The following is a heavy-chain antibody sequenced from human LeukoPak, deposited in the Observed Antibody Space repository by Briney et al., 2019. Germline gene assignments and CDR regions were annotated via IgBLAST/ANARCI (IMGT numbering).Heavy chain of an antibody. V-gene: IGHV3-7*01. J-gene: IGHJ4*02. CDR1: EFTFSSYW. D-gene: IGHD4-17*01. CDR3: ARLGARQMLEY. CDR2: IKQGGGQI. Sequence: GGSLRLSCEASEFTFSSYWMSWVRQAPGKGLEWVANIKQGGGQIYYLESVKGRFTVSRDNAKNSLYLQMNSLRAEDTAVYYCARLGARQMLEYWGQGTLVTVSS.